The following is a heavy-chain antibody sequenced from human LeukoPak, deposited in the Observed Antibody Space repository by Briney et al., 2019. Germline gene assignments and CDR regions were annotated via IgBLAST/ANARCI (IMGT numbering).Heavy chain of an antibody. Sequence: ASVKASCKVSGYTLTELSMHWVRQAPGKGLEWMGGFDPEDGETIYAQKFQGRVTMTEDTSTDTAYMELSSLRSEDTAVYYCATVFSEGYCSGGSCYQHWGQGTLVTVSS. CDR1: GYTLTELS. V-gene: IGHV1-24*01. D-gene: IGHD2-15*01. CDR2: FDPEDGET. CDR3: ATVFSEGYCSGGSCYQH. J-gene: IGHJ1*01.